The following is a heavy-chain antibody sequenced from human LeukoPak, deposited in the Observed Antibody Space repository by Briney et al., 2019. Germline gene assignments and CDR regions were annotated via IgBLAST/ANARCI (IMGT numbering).Heavy chain of an antibody. J-gene: IGHJ5*02. Sequence: PSGTLSLTCAVSGGSISSSDWWSWVRQPPGKGLEWIGEIYHSGSTNYNPSLKSRVTISVDKSKNQFSLNLSSVTAADTAVYYCARDTPLRLENWFDPWGQGTLVTVSS. V-gene: IGHV4-4*02. CDR1: GGSISSSDW. CDR3: ARDTPLRLENWFDP. D-gene: IGHD1-1*01. CDR2: IYHSGST.